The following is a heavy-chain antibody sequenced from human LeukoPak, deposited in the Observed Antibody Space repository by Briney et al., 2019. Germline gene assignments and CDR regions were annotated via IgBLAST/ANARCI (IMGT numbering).Heavy chain of an antibody. CDR3: ARGRQLHLGELFPFAEFFQP. V-gene: IGHV1-2*02. J-gene: IGHJ1*01. CDR1: GYTFTDYY. CDR2: INPNSGGT. Sequence: ASVKVSCKASGYTFTDYYMHWVRQAPGQGLEWMGWINPNSGGTNYAEMFQGRVTMTRDTSITTAYMELSSLRSDDTAVYYCARGRQLHLGELFPFAEFFQPWGQGTLVTVFS. D-gene: IGHD3-16*01.